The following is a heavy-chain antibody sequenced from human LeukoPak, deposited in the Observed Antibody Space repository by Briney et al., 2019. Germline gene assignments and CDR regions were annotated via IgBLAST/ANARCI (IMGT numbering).Heavy chain of an antibody. CDR3: AATSGWYDSYFDY. V-gene: IGHV3-9*03. J-gene: IGHJ4*02. D-gene: IGHD6-19*01. CDR1: AFIFEDYS. Sequence: GGSLRLSCTGSAFIFEDYSIPWVRQVPGGGLEWVSGVSWNRDYVGYADSVKGRFTISRDNDNYIVYLQMNSLRVDDMGSYFCAATSGWYDSYFDYWGQGTLVTVSS. CDR2: VSWNRDYV.